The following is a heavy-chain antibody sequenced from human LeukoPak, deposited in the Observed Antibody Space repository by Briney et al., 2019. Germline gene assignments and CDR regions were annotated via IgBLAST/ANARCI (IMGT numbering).Heavy chain of an antibody. J-gene: IGHJ4*02. CDR1: GGTFSSYA. CDR3: ARDGYSYGYDY. V-gene: IGHV1-69*04. Sequence: SVKVSCKASGGTFSSYAISWVRQAPGQGLEWMGRIIPILGIANYAQKFQGRVTITADKSTSTAYMELSSLRSEDTAVYFCARDGYSYGYDYWGQGTLVTVSS. CDR2: IIPILGIA. D-gene: IGHD5-18*01.